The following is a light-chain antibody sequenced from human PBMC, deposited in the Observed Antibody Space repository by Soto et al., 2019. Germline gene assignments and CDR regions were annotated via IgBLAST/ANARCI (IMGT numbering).Light chain of an antibody. V-gene: IGKV1-27*01. CDR2: SAS. CDR1: QGISNY. J-gene: IGKJ3*01. CDR3: QRSTSVPLT. Sequence: DIQMTQSPSSLSASVGDRVTITCRASQGISNYLAWYQQKPGEAPKLLIYSASTLKSGVPSRFSGSGSGTEFSLTISSLQTEDVATYYCQRSTSVPLTFGPGTKVDI.